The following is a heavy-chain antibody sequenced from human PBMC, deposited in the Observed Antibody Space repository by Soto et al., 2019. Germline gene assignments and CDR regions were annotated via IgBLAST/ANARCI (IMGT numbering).Heavy chain of an antibody. CDR2: IGTSAST. CDR3: ADLSRYCTSSNCD. CDR1: GVTFSSYS. J-gene: IGHJ4*02. Sequence: VRLLESGGGLVQPGGSLRLSCAASGVTFSSYSMSWVRQAPGKGLEWVSTIGTSASTYYGDSVRGRFTISRDNSRNTLYLQMNSLRPEDTAVYYCADLSRYCTSSNCDWGQGTLVTVSS. D-gene: IGHD2-2*01. V-gene: IGHV3-23*01.